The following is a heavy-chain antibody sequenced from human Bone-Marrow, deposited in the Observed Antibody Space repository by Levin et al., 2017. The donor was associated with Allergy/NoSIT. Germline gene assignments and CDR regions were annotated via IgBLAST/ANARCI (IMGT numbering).Heavy chain of an antibody. J-gene: IGHJ2*01. D-gene: IGHD3-22*01. CDR1: GFSFNTYN. Sequence: GGSLRLACAAAGFSFNTYNMHWVRQAPGKGLECISYISSGSGTSDYADSVKGRFTISRDNANNSMYLQMNSLRAEDTAVYYCARETTYYFDTGGDLRAGWYFDLWGRGTLVTVSS. CDR3: ARETTYYFDTGGDLRAGWYFDL. V-gene: IGHV3-48*01. CDR2: ISSGSGTS.